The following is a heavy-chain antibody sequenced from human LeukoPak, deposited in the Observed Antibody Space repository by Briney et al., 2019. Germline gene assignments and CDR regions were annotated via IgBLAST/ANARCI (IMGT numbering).Heavy chain of an antibody. Sequence: ASVKVSCKASGYTFTSYGISRVRQAPGQGLGWMGWISGDNGDTNYAQKLQGRVTMTTDTSTSTAYMELRSLRYDDTAVYYCARDRYGVRSGSCDYWGQGTLVTVSS. V-gene: IGHV1-18*01. CDR1: GYTFTSYG. D-gene: IGHD1-26*01. J-gene: IGHJ4*02. CDR2: ISGDNGDT. CDR3: ARDRYGVRSGSCDY.